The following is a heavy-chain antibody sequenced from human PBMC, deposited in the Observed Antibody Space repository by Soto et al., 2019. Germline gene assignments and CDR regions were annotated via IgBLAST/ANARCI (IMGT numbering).Heavy chain of an antibody. CDR1: GYTFTSYY. Sequence: ASVKVSCKASGYTFTSYYMHWVRQAPGQGLEWMGIINPSGGSTSYAQKFQGRVTMTRDTSTSTVYMELSSPRSEDTAVYYCARVRNYYDSSGAFDYWGQGPLVTVSS. CDR3: ARVRNYYDSSGAFDY. V-gene: IGHV1-46*01. CDR2: INPSGGST. D-gene: IGHD3-22*01. J-gene: IGHJ4*02.